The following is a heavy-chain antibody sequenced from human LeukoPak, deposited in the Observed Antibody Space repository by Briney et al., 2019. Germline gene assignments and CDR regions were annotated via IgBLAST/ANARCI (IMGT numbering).Heavy chain of an antibody. CDR3: ASGSSSGGGLDY. CDR2: MNPNSGNT. V-gene: IGHV1-8*01. CDR1: GYTFTSYD. J-gene: IGHJ4*02. D-gene: IGHD6-6*01. Sequence: ASVKVSCKASGYTFTSYDINWVRQATGQGLEWMGWMNPNSGNTGYAQKFQGRVTMTRNTSISTAYMELSSLRSEDTAVYYCASGSSSGGGLDYWGQGTLVTVSS.